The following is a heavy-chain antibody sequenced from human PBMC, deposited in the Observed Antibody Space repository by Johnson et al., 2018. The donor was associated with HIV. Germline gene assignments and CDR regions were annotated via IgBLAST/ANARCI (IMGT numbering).Heavy chain of an antibody. CDR1: GFTFSSYA. J-gene: IGHJ3*02. CDR3: AGGVDGAFDI. CDR2: ISYDGSNK. V-gene: IGHV3-30-3*01. Sequence: QVQLVESGGGLVQPGGSLRLSCAASGFTFSSYAMHWVRQAPGKGLEWVAVISYDGSNKYYADSVKGRFTISRDNSKNTLYLQMNSLRAEDTAVYYCAGGVDGAFDIWGQGTMVTVSS. D-gene: IGHD3-10*01.